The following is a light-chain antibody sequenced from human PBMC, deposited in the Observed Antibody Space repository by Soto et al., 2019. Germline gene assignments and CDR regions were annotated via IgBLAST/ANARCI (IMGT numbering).Light chain of an antibody. Sequence: EIVLTQSPATLSLSPGERATLSCRASQSVNNYLAWYQQKPGQPPRLLIYDASNRATGIPARFSGSGSGTDFTLTISRPEPEDFAVYYCQVYGPSPPITFGQGTRLEIK. CDR3: QVYGPSPPIT. CDR1: QSVNNY. J-gene: IGKJ5*01. CDR2: DAS. V-gene: IGKV3-11*01.